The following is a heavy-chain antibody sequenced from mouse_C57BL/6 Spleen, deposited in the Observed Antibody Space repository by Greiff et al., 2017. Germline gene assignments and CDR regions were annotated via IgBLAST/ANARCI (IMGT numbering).Heavy chain of an antibody. CDR3: VRLYYGSSYWYFDV. CDR2: IRSKSNNYST. Sequence: EVKVVESGGGLVQPKGSLKLSCAASGFSFNTYAMNWVRQAPGKGLEWVARIRSKSNNYSTYYADSVKYRFTISRDDSESMLYLQMNNLKTEDTAMYYCVRLYYGSSYWYFDVWGTGTTVSVSS. V-gene: IGHV10-1*01. D-gene: IGHD1-1*01. CDR1: GFSFNTYA. J-gene: IGHJ1*03.